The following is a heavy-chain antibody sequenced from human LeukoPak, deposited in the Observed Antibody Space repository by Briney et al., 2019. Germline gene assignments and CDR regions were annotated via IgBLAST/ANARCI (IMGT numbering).Heavy chain of an antibody. CDR1: GYTFTGYG. Sequence: GASVKVSCKASGYTFTGYGISWVRQAPGQGLEWMGWISAYNGITNYAQKLQGRVTMTTDTSTTTAYMELRSLRSDDTAVYYCASLNQHIVVVTAIPRYAFDIWGQGTMVTVSS. D-gene: IGHD2-21*02. CDR3: ASLNQHIVVVTAIPRYAFDI. J-gene: IGHJ3*02. V-gene: IGHV1-18*01. CDR2: ISAYNGIT.